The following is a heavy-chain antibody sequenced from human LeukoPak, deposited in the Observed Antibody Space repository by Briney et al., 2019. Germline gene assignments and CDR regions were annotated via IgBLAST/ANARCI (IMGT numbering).Heavy chain of an antibody. CDR3: ARGGPRNGSSSSRYFDY. Sequence: ASVKVSCKASGGTFSSYAISWVRQAPGQGLEWMGGIIPIFGTANYAQKFQGRVTITTDESTSTAYMELSSLRSEDTAVYYCARGGPRNGSSSSRYFDYWGQGTLVTVSS. V-gene: IGHV1-69*05. D-gene: IGHD6-6*01. CDR2: IIPIFGTA. CDR1: GGTFSSYA. J-gene: IGHJ4*02.